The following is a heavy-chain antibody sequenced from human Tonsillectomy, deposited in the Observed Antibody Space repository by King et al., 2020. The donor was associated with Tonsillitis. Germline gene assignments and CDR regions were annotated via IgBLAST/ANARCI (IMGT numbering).Heavy chain of an antibody. CDR3: AKGVVRITIFGVITPYDF. D-gene: IGHD3-3*01. V-gene: IGHV3-23*01. CDR1: GFTFSSYA. CDR2: VSGSGGST. Sequence: VQLLESGGGLVQPGGSLRLSCAASGFTFSSYAMSWVRQAPGKGLEWVSAVSGSGGSTYYADSVQGRFTISRDTSKNTLYLQMTSLRAEDTAIYYCAKGVVRITIFGVITPYDFWGQGTLVTVSS. J-gene: IGHJ4*02.